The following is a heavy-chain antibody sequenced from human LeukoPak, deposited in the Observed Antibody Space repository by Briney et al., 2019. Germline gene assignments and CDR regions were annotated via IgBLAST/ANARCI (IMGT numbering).Heavy chain of an antibody. Sequence: PSETLSLTCTVSGGSISTYYWSGIRQPPGKGLEWIGYIDYSGATNYNPSLKSRVTMSVDTSKHQFSLKLSSVTAADTAVYYCARVGSYCFEYWGQGTLVTVSS. CDR2: IDYSGAT. CDR1: GGSISTYY. V-gene: IGHV4-59*01. CDR3: ARVGSYCFEY. J-gene: IGHJ4*02. D-gene: IGHD3-10*01.